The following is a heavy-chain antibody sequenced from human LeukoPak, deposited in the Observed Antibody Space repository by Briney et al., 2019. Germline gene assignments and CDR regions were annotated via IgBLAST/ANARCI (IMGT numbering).Heavy chain of an antibody. J-gene: IGHJ4*02. V-gene: IGHV1-8*01. CDR1: GYTFTSYD. D-gene: IGHD3-9*01. CDR2: MSPNSGNT. Sequence: GASVKVSCKASGYTFTSYDINWVRQATGQGLEWMGWMSPNSGNTGYAQKFQGRVTMTRNTSISTAYMELSSLRSEDTAVYYCARVLRYFDWLLFWGQGTLVTVSS. CDR3: ARVLRYFDWLLF.